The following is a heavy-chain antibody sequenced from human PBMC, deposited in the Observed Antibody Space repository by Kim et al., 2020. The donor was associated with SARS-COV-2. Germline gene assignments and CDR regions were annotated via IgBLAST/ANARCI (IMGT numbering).Heavy chain of an antibody. V-gene: IGHV1-69*13. D-gene: IGHD3-10*01. CDR3: ASPDSYGSGSYYSY. CDR1: GGTFSSYA. J-gene: IGHJ4*02. Sequence: SVKVSCKASGGTFSSYAISWVRQAPGQGLEWMGGIIPIFGTANYAQKFQGRVTITADESTSTAYMELSSLRSEDTAVYYCASPDSYGSGSYYSYWGQGTLVTVSS. CDR2: IIPIFGTA.